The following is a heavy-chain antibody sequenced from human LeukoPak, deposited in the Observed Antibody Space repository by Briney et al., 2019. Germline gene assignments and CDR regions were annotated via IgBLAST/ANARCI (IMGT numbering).Heavy chain of an antibody. CDR3: ARGGMDHGDYVGDWFDP. Sequence: ASVKVSCKASGGTFSSYAISWVRQAPGQGLEWMGGIIPIFGTANYAQKFQGRVTITADESTSTAYMELSSLRSEDTAVYYCARGGMDHGDYVGDWFDPWGQGTLVTVSS. D-gene: IGHD4-17*01. J-gene: IGHJ5*02. CDR2: IIPIFGTA. CDR1: GGTFSSYA. V-gene: IGHV1-69*13.